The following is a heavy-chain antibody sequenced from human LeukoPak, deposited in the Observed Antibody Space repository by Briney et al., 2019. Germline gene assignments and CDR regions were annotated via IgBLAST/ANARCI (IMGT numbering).Heavy chain of an antibody. CDR3: ARGRSKSSSWYRYFQH. J-gene: IGHJ1*01. CDR2: IYYSGST. D-gene: IGHD6-13*01. Sequence: PSQTLSLTCTVSGGSISSGGYYWSWIRQHPGKGLEWIGYIYYSGSTYYNPSLKSRVTISVDTSKNQFSLKLSSVTAADTAVYYCARGRSKSSSWYRYFQHWGQGTLVTVSS. V-gene: IGHV4-31*03. CDR1: GGSISSGGYY.